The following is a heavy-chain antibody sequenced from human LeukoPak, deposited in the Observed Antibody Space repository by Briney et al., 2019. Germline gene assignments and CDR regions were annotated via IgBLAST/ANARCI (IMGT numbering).Heavy chain of an antibody. Sequence: PSETLSVTCTVSGGSISSYYWSWIRQPPRKGLEWIGYIYYSGSTNYNPSLKSRVTISVDTSKNQFSLKLSSVTAADTAVYYCARMAVEMASMSNWFDPWGQGTLVTVSS. CDR1: GGSISSYY. CDR3: ARMAVEMASMSNWFDP. CDR2: IYYSGST. D-gene: IGHD5-24*01. J-gene: IGHJ5*02. V-gene: IGHV4-59*01.